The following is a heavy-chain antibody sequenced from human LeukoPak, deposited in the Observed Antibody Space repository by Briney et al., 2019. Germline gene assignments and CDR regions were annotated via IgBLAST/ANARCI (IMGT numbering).Heavy chain of an antibody. CDR3: ARDHLEDYFDY. D-gene: IGHD5-24*01. Sequence: PGGSLRLSCAASGLTFSSYWMSWVSQAPGKGLEWVANIKQDGSEKYYVDSVKGRFTISRDNAKNSLYLQMNSLRAEDTAVYYCARDHLEDYFDYWGQGTLVTVSS. V-gene: IGHV3-7*01. J-gene: IGHJ4*02. CDR1: GLTFSSYW. CDR2: IKQDGSEK.